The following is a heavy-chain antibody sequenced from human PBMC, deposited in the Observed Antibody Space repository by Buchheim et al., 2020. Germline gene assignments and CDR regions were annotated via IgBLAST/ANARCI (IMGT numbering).Heavy chain of an antibody. CDR1: GFTLSNYW. Sequence: EVQLVESGGGLVQPGGSLRLSCAAAGFTLSNYWMHWVRQTPGKGLVWVSRINSAGSSTSYADSVRGRFTISRDNAKNTLYLQMNSLRAEDTAVYYCARAKGLDLDYWGQGTL. J-gene: IGHJ4*02. D-gene: IGHD6-19*01. CDR3: ARAKGLDLDY. CDR2: INSAGSST. V-gene: IGHV3-74*01.